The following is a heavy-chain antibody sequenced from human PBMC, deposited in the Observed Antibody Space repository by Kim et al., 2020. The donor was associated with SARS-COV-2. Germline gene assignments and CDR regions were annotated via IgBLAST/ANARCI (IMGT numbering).Heavy chain of an antibody. CDR3: ARADGSGWSGYFHH. CDR1: GFTFSSYS. CDR2: ISYDGSNK. V-gene: IGHV3-30*04. Sequence: GGSLRLSCAASGFTFSSYSMHWVRQAPGKGLEWVAVISYDGSNKYYADSVKGRFTISRDNSKNTLYLQMTSLRAEDTAVYYCARADGSGWSGYFHHGGQG. D-gene: IGHD6-19*01. J-gene: IGHJ1*01.